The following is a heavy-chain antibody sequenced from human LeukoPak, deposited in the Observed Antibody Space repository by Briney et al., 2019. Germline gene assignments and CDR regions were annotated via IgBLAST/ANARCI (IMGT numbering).Heavy chain of an antibody. CDR1: GYTFTGYY. V-gene: IGHV1-18*04. CDR3: AREQAAAGRGNWFDP. D-gene: IGHD6-13*01. Sequence: ASVKVSCKASGYTFTGYYMHWVRQAPGQGLEWMGWISAYNGNTDYAQKLQGRVTMTTDTSTSTAYMELRSLRSDDTAVYYCAREQAAAGRGNWFDPWGQGTLVTVSS. J-gene: IGHJ5*02. CDR2: ISAYNGNT.